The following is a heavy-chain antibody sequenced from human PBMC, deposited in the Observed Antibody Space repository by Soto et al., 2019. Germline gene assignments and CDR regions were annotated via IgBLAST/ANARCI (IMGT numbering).Heavy chain of an antibody. V-gene: IGHV3-9*01. J-gene: IGHJ4*01. D-gene: IGHD5-18*01. CDR1: VFTFGDYA. CDR2: VSWTNISF. CDR3: AKDRNTAMVTGDFDY. Sequence: SLRLSCTASVFTFGDYAMHWVRQVPGRGLEWVSGVSWTNISFGYADSVKGRFTIPRDNAKNSLYLQMNSLRREDTAFYYCAKDRNTAMVTGDFDYWGHGTLVTVSS.